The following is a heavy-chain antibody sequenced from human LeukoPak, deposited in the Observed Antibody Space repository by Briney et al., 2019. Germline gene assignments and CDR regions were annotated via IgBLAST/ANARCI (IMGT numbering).Heavy chain of an antibody. J-gene: IGHJ3*02. Sequence: PSETLSLTCTVSGGSISSSSYYWGWIRQPPGKGLEWIGSIYYSGSTYYNPSLKSRVTISVDTSKNQFSLKLSSVTAADTAVYYCARRPRDGFIDIWGQGTMVTVSS. V-gene: IGHV4-39*07. D-gene: IGHD5-24*01. CDR3: ARRPRDGFIDI. CDR2: IYYSGST. CDR1: GGSISSSSYY.